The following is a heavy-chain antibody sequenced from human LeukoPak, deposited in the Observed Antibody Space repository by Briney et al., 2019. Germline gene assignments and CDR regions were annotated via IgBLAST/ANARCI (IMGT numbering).Heavy chain of an antibody. CDR3: ARTSNYDY. V-gene: IGHV4-59*01. CDR2: VYYSGST. Sequence: SETLSLTCTVSGGSISSYYWSWIRQPPGKGLEWIGYVYYSGSTNYSPSLNSRVTISIDTSKNKFSLKLTSVTAADTAVYYCARTSNYDYWGQGALVTVSS. J-gene: IGHJ4*02. CDR1: GGSISSYY.